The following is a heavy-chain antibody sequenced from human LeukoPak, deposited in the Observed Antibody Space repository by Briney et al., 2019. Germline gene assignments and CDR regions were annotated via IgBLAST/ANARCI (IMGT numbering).Heavy chain of an antibody. CDR3: ARACPVVVPAAILSRQKYYYYYMDV. V-gene: IGHV1-46*01. CDR2: INPSGGST. CDR1: GYTFTSYY. Sequence: GASVKVSCKASGYTFTSYYMHWVRQAPGQGLEWMGIINPSGGSTSYAQKFQGRVTMTRDTSTSTVYMELSSLRSEDTAVYYCARACPVVVPAAILSRQKYYYYYMDVWGKGTTVTVSS. D-gene: IGHD2-2*02. J-gene: IGHJ6*03.